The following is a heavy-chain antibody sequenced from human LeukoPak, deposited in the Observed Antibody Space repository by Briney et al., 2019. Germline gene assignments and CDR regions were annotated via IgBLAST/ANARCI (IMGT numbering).Heavy chain of an antibody. J-gene: IGHJ5*02. CDR3: ARSYDYGDHNWFDP. CDR1: GASVSATNYY. Sequence: SETLSLTCTVSGASVSATNYYWSWLRQHPGKGPEWIAYIYYDAGAYYNPSLKSRVTISVDTSKDQFSLKLSSVTAADTAIYYCARSYDYGDHNWFDPWGQGTPVTVSS. CDR2: IYYDAGA. D-gene: IGHD4-17*01. V-gene: IGHV4-31*03.